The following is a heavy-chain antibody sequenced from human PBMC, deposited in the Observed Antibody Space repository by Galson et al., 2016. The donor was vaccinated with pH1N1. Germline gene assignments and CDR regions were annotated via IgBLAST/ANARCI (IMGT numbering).Heavy chain of an antibody. CDR2: FDPEDDKP. D-gene: IGHD1-26*01. Sequence: SVKVSCKVSGCTLSELAIHWVRQTPGKGLEWMGGFDPEDDKPFYAQTFEGRVTMTQDTSTDAAYMQLSSLTSDDAAVYYCATEYRGSYYIPRYFDLWGLGTLVSV. V-gene: IGHV1-24*01. CDR3: ATEYRGSYYIPRYFDL. J-gene: IGHJ2*01. CDR1: GCTLSELA.